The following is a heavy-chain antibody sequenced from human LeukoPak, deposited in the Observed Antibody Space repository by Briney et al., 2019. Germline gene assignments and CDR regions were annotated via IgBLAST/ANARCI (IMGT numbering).Heavy chain of an antibody. CDR3: ARAGSSWSGAEYFQH. CDR1: GGSISSGGYY. D-gene: IGHD6-13*01. Sequence: PSETLSLTCTVSGGSISSGGYYWSWIRQHPGKGLEWIGYIYYSGSTYYNPSLKSRVTISVDTSKNQFSLKLSSVTAADTAVYYCARAGSSWSGAEYFQHWGQGTLVTVSS. CDR2: IYYSGST. V-gene: IGHV4-31*03. J-gene: IGHJ1*01.